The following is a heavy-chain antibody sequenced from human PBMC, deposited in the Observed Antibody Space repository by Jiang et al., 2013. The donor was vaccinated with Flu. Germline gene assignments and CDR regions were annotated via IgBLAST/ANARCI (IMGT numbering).Heavy chain of an antibody. V-gene: IGHV4-34*01. CDR2: INHSGST. J-gene: IGHJ3*02. D-gene: IGHD2-15*01. CDR1: GGSFSGYY. Sequence: SLTCAVYGGSFSGYYWSWIRQPPGQGLEWIGEINHSGSTDYNPSLKGRVTISVDTSKNQFSLNLSSVTAADTAMYHCVRLTASGGFDIWGQGTMVTVSS. CDR3: VRLTASGGFDI.